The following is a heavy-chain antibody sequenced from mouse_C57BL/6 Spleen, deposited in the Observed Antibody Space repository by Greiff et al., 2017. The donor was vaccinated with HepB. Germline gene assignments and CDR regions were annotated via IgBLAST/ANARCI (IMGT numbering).Heavy chain of an antibody. V-gene: IGHV2-5*01. D-gene: IGHD1-1*01. CDR2: IWRGGST. Sequence: VQLQQSGPGLVQPSQSLSITCTVSGFSLTSYGVHWVRQSPGKGLEWLGVIWRGGSTDYNAAFMSRLSITKDNSKSQVFFKMNSLQADDTAIYYCAKEDYGSSSAWFAYWGQGTLVTVSA. CDR1: GFSLTSYG. CDR3: AKEDYGSSSAWFAY. J-gene: IGHJ3*01.